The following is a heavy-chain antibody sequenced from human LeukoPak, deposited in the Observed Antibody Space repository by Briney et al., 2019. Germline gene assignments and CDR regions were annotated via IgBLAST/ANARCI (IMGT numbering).Heavy chain of an antibody. CDR1: GYTFTSYG. CDR3: ARDGVGSGSYSYYYYYYMDV. D-gene: IGHD3-10*01. CDR2: ISAYNGNT. Sequence: ASVKVSYKASGYTFTSYGISWVRQAPGQGLEWMGWISAYNGNTNYAQKLQGRVTMTTDTSTSTAYMELRSLRSDDTAVYYCARDGVGSGSYSYYYYYYMDVWGKGTTVTVSS. V-gene: IGHV1-18*01. J-gene: IGHJ6*03.